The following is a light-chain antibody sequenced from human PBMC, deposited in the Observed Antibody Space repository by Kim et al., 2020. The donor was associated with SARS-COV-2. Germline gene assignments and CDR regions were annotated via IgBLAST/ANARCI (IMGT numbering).Light chain of an antibody. CDR1: SLRSYY. V-gene: IGLV3-19*01. J-gene: IGLJ2*01. CDR3: NSRDSSGNHVV. CDR2: GKN. Sequence: CGQTVSITCQGTSLRSYYASWYQQKPGQAPVLVIYGKNNRPSGIPDRFSGSSSGNTASLTITGAQAEDEADYYCNSRDSSGNHVVFGGGTQLTVL.